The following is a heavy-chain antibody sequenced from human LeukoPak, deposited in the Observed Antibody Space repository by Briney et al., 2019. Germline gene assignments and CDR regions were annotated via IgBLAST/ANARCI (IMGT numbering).Heavy chain of an antibody. V-gene: IGHV4-39*07. D-gene: IGHD3-9*01. J-gene: IGHJ5*02. Sequence: SETLSLTCTVSGGSISSSSYYWGCIRQPPGKGLECIGSIYYSGSTYYNPSLKSRVTISVDTSKNQFSLKLSSVTAADTAVYYCARDNEILTGSKGPWFDPWGQGTLVTVSS. CDR2: IYYSGST. CDR3: ARDNEILTGSKGPWFDP. CDR1: GGSISSSSYY.